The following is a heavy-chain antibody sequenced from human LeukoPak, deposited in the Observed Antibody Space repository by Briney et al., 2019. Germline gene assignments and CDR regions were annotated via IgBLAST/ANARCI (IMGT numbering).Heavy chain of an antibody. CDR2: IDWDDDK. D-gene: IGHD6-13*01. CDR3: AREAAADKYYMDV. CDR1: GFSLSTSGMR. J-gene: IGHJ6*03. Sequence: SGPALVXPTQTLTLTCTFSGFSLSTSGMRVSWIRQPPGKALEWLARIDWDDDKFYSTSLKTRLTISKDTSKNQVVLTMTNMDPVDTATYYCAREAAADKYYMDVWGKGTTVTVSS. V-gene: IGHV2-70*04.